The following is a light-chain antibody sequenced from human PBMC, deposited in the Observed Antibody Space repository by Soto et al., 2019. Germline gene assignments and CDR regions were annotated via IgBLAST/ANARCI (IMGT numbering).Light chain of an antibody. CDR2: GAS. CDR3: QQYNKWPRT. J-gene: IGKJ1*01. CDR1: QSVSSN. V-gene: IGKV3-15*01. Sequence: EIVMTQSPATLYVSQGERATVSCRASQSVSSNLAWYQQKPGQAPRLLIYGASTRATGIPARFSGSGSGTEFTLTISSLQSEDFAVYYCQQYNKWPRTFGQGTKVEIK.